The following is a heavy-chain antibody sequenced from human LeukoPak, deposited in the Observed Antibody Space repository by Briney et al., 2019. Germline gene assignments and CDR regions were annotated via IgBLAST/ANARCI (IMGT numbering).Heavy chain of an antibody. CDR3: AKSGWFPNWFDP. J-gene: IGHJ5*02. CDR2: ISCSGGST. Sequence: GRTLRLSCAASGFTLSSYAMSWVRQAPGKGLEGVSAISCSGGSTYYADFVKGRFSSSRDNSKNTLYLQMNRRRAEDTAVYYCAKSGWFPNWFDPWGQGTLVTVSS. D-gene: IGHD6-19*01. V-gene: IGHV3-23*01. CDR1: GFTLSSYA.